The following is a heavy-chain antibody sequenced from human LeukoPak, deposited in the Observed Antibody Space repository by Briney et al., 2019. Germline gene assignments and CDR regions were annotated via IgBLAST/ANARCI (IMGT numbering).Heavy chain of an antibody. CDR3: AKDLIAIAVTGTLTPPPDD. CDR1: GFTFSSYA. V-gene: IGHV3-23*01. Sequence: GGSLRLSCAASGFTFSSYAMSWVRQASGKGLEWVSVISDSGGGTYYADSVKGRFTISRDNSKNTLYLQMNSLGAEDTAVYYCAKDLIAIAVTGTLTPPPDDWGQGTPVTVSS. CDR2: ISDSGGGT. J-gene: IGHJ4*02. D-gene: IGHD6-19*01.